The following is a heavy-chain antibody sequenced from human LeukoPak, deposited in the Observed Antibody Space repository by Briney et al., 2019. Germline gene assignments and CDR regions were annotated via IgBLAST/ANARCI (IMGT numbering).Heavy chain of an antibody. V-gene: IGHV3-30*02. CDR1: GFTFTYYA. CDR3: ARDSYYDILTGPDP. J-gene: IGHJ5*02. CDR2: IRYDGTNK. Sequence: PGGSLRLSCAASGFTFTYYAIHWVRQAPGKGLEWVAFIRYDGTNKNYADSVKGRFTISRDNSKNTLYLQMNSLRVEDTAVYYCARDSYYDILTGPDPWGQGTLVTVSS. D-gene: IGHD3-9*01.